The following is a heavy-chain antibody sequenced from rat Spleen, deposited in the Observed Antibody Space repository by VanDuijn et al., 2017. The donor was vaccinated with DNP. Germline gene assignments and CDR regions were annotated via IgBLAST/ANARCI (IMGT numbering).Heavy chain of an antibody. V-gene: IGHV3-3*01. J-gene: IGHJ2*01. CDR2: INNAGST. CDR1: DYSITSSHR. CDR3: ARSRYNYGSYPFDF. D-gene: IGHD1-3*01. Sequence: EVQLQESGPGLVRPSQSLSLTCSVTDYSITSSHRWNWIRKFPENKLEWMGYINNAGSTNYNPSLKSRISVTRDTSKNQFFLQVTTVTIEDTATYYGARSRYNYGSYPFDFWGQGVMVTVSS.